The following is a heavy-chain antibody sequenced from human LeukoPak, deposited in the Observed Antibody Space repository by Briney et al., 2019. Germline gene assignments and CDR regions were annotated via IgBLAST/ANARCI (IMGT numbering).Heavy chain of an antibody. CDR3: ARGVPSRITIFGVATTPRYYYYYMDV. CDR2: VYPDGSP. D-gene: IGHD3-3*01. CDR1: GGSISTHF. Sequence: SETLSLTCTVSGGSISTHFWSWIRQTAANGLEWIGRVYPDGSPNYNPSFESRVTMSRDTSKNQFSLKLSSVTAADTAVYYCARGVPSRITIFGVATTPRYYYYYMDVWGKGTTVTVSS. V-gene: IGHV4-4*07. J-gene: IGHJ6*03.